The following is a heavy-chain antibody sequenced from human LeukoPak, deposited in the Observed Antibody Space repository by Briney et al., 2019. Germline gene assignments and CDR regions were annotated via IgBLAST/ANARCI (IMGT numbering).Heavy chain of an antibody. D-gene: IGHD3-22*01. V-gene: IGHV1-18*01. CDR1: GYSFTSYG. J-gene: IGHJ4*02. CDR3: ARGFTYYYDSSGYPILGY. Sequence: ASVKVSCKASGYSFTSYGITWVRQAPGQGLEWMGWISAYNGNTNYAQKLQDRLTMTTDTPTSTAYMELRSLRSDDTAVYYCARGFTYYYDSSGYPILGYWGQGTLVTVSS. CDR2: ISAYNGNT.